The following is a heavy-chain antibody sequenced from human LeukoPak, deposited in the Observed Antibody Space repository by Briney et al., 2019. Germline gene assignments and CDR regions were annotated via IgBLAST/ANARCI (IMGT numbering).Heavy chain of an antibody. CDR2: ISAYNGNT. CDR3: AREGSPLYQHWFDP. D-gene: IGHD2-2*01. V-gene: IGHV1-18*01. CDR1: GYTFTSYG. J-gene: IGHJ5*02. Sequence: GASVKVSCKASGYTFTSYGISWVQQAPGQGLEWMGWISAYNGNTNYAQKLQGRVTMTTDTSTSTAYMELRSLRSDDTAVYYCAREGSPLYQHWFDPWGQGTLVTVSS.